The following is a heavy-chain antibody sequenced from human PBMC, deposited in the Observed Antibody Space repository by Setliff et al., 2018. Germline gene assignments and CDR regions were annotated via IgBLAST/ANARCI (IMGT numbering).Heavy chain of an antibody. CDR1: GYTFTSHY. Sequence: ASVKVSCKASGYTFTSHYMHWVRQAPGLGLEWMGTINPSSGRTSYAQKFQGRVTITADKSTSTAYMELSSLRSEDTAVYYCARDRGGIVLMVYAPQGYWFDPWGQGTLVTVSS. CDR3: ARDRGGIVLMVYAPQGYWFDP. V-gene: IGHV1-46*01. J-gene: IGHJ5*02. D-gene: IGHD2-8*01. CDR2: INPSSGRT.